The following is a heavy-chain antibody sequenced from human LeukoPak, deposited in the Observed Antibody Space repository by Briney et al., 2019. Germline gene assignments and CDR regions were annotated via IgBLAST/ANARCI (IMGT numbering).Heavy chain of an antibody. Sequence: SSETLSLTCTVSGGSISIYYWSWIRQPPGKGLEWIGYIYYSGSTNYKPSLKSRVTISVDTSKNQFSLKLSSVTAADTAVYYCAVAAAGTLFDPWGQGTLVTVSS. CDR2: IYYSGST. D-gene: IGHD6-13*01. J-gene: IGHJ5*02. CDR1: GGSISIYY. V-gene: IGHV4-59*01. CDR3: AVAAAGTLFDP.